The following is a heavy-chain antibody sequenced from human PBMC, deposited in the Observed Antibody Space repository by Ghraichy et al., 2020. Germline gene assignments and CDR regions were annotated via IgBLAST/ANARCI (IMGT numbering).Heavy chain of an antibody. CDR3: ARGTWWDTKDGVGQH. J-gene: IGHJ1*01. D-gene: IGHD1-26*01. CDR2: ISYDGSNK. CDR1: GFTFSNFE. Sequence: GGSLRLSCAASGFTFSNFEMHWVRQAPGKGLEWVAAISYDGSNKNFADSVKGRFTISRDNSKKTMYLQMNSLRTEDTSVYYCARGTWWDTKDGVGQHWGQGTLVTVSS. V-gene: IGHV3-30-3*01.